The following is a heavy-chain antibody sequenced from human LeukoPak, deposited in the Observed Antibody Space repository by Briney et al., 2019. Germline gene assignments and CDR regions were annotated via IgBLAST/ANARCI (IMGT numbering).Heavy chain of an antibody. CDR3: ARAPYYYDTRGAFDI. CDR2: ISGSGGST. J-gene: IGHJ3*02. Sequence: GGSLRLSCAASGFTFSSYAMSWVRQAPGKGLEGVSAISGSGGSTYYADSVKGRFTISRDNAKNSLYLQMNSLRAEDTAVYYCARAPYYYDTRGAFDIWGQGTMVTVSS. CDR1: GFTFSSYA. V-gene: IGHV3-23*01. D-gene: IGHD3-22*01.